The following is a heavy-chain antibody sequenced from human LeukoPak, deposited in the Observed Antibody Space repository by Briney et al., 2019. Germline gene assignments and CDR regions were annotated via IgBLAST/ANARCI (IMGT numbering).Heavy chain of an antibody. Sequence: PGGSLRLSCAASGFTFSSYAMHWVRQAPGKGLEWVAVISYDGSNKYYADSVKGRFTISRDNSQNTLYLQMNSLRVEDTAVFYCARVLTPSGSFDYWGQGTLVTVSS. CDR2: ISYDGSNK. J-gene: IGHJ4*02. D-gene: IGHD1-26*01. V-gene: IGHV3-30-3*01. CDR1: GFTFSSYA. CDR3: ARVLTPSGSFDY.